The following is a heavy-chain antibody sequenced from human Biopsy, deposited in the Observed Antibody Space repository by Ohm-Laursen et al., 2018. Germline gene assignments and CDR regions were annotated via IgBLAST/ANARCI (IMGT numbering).Heavy chain of an antibody. CDR1: GGSISSDY. CDR3: ARVAGGYAYYYGMDV. J-gene: IGHJ6*02. V-gene: IGHV4-59*12. CDR2: IYYNGST. Sequence: TLSLTCPVSGGSISSDYWSWIRQTPGKGLEWIGYIYYNGSTNYNPSLKSRVTISVDTSKNQFSLRLTSVTAADTAVYYCARVAGGYAYYYGMDVWGQGTTVTVSS. D-gene: IGHD5-12*01.